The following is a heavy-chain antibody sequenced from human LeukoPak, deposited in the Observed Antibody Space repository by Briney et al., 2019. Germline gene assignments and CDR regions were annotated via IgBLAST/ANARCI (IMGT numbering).Heavy chain of an antibody. D-gene: IGHD5-24*01. CDR3: AKDDAWLQYGN. CDR1: GFTFSSHG. V-gene: IGHV3-23*01. CDR2: ISPNGVIT. Sequence: GGTLRLSCAASGFTFSSHGMNWVRQAPGKGLEWVSGISPNGVITYYADSVKGRFTISRDNSKGTVYLQMNSLRPEDTAVYYCAKDDAWLQYGNWGRGTLVTVSS. J-gene: IGHJ4*02.